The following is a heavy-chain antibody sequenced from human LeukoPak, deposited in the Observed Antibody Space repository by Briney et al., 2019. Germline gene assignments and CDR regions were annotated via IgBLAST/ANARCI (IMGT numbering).Heavy chain of an antibody. D-gene: IGHD3-22*01. CDR1: GYSINSGFY. V-gene: IGHV4-38-2*02. CDR3: ARGPYSYDSSGCFDY. CDR2: IFHSGST. J-gene: IGHJ4*02. Sequence: SETLSLTCSVSGYSINSGFYWGWIRQPPGKGLEWIGSIFHSGSTYYNPSLKSRVTISVGTSKNHFSLKLSSVTAADTAVYYCARGPYSYDSSGCFDYWGQGALVTVSS.